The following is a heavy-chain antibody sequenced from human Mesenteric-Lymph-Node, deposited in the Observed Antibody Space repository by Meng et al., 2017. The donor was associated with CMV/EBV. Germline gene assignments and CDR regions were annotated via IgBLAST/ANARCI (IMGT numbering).Heavy chain of an antibody. CDR1: GGSISSSAW. V-gene: IGHV4-4*02. CDR2: IFHREST. J-gene: IGHJ4*02. Sequence: AVAGGSISSSAWWSSVRQPPGKGLEWIGEIFHRESTNYNPSLKSRVTISIDKSKNQFSLKLSSVTAADAAVYYCARASGYYYSAFDYWGQGILVTVSS. CDR3: ARASGYYYSAFDY. D-gene: IGHD3-22*01.